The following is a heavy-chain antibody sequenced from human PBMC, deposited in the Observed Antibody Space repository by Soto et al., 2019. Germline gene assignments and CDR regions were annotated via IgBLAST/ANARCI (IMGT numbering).Heavy chain of an antibody. CDR2: IYYSGST. J-gene: IGHJ6*02. Sequence: QVQLQESGPGLVKPSETLSLTCTVSGGSVSSGSYYWSWIRQPPGKGLEWIGYIYYSGSTNYNPSLKSRVTRSVDTSKNQFSLKLSSVTAADTAVYYCARDPAVGATNYGMDVWGQGTTVTVSS. CDR3: ARDPAVGATNYGMDV. CDR1: GGSVSSGSYY. D-gene: IGHD1-26*01. V-gene: IGHV4-61*01.